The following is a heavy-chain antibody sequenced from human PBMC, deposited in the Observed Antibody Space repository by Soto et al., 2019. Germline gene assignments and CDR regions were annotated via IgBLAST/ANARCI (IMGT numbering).Heavy chain of an antibody. CDR2: IYYSGST. J-gene: IGHJ4*02. CDR3: ARAPETPPIVRVVVPYSFDA. D-gene: IGHD3-16*02. V-gene: IGHV4-61*01. Sequence: PSETLSLTCTVSGGSVSSGSYYWSWIRQPPGKGLEWIGYIYYSGSTDYNPSLKSRVTISGDTSKNQFSLSVSSVTAADTADYDCARAPETPPIVRVVVPYSFDAWGQGTLVTVS. CDR1: GGSVSSGSYY.